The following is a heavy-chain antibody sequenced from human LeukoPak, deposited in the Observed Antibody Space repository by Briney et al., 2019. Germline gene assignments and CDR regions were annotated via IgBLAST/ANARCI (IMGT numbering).Heavy chain of an antibody. V-gene: IGHV4-59*08. J-gene: IGHJ1*01. CDR2: ISYSGNT. CDR1: GGSISNYY. D-gene: IGHD6-13*01. CDR3: ARLAAGIGFFQH. Sequence: SETLSLTCTVSGGSISNYYRSWIRQPPGKELEWIGYISYSGNTDSNPSLKSRVTISVDTSKNQFSLKLSSVTAADTAVYYCARLAAGIGFFQHWGQGTLVTVSS.